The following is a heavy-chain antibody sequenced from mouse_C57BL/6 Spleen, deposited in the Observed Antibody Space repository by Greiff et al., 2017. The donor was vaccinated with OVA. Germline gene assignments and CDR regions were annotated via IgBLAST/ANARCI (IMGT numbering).Heavy chain of an antibody. Sequence: EVKLVESGGGLVKPGGSLKLSCAASGFTFSSYAMSWVRQTPEKRLEWVATISDGGSYTYYPDNVKGRFTISRDNAKNNLYLQMSHLKSEDTAMYYCAREGSNYHFDYWGQGTTLTVSS. CDR2: ISDGGSYT. CDR1: GFTFSSYA. V-gene: IGHV5-4*01. J-gene: IGHJ2*01. CDR3: AREGSNYHFDY. D-gene: IGHD2-5*01.